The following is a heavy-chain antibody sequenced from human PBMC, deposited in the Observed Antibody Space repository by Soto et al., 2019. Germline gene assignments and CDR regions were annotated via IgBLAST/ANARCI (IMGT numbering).Heavy chain of an antibody. Sequence: QVQLMQSGAEAKKPGASVKVSCKASGYTFTDYFMHWVRQAPGQGLEWMGWINANSGGASHAQKFQGRVTMTRDTSISTVYMELSRLTSDDTAVYYCAREKIVAGFYYGLDVWGQGTTVTVSS. CDR1: GYTFTDYF. V-gene: IGHV1-2*02. CDR2: INANSGGA. J-gene: IGHJ6*02. D-gene: IGHD5-12*01. CDR3: AREKIVAGFYYGLDV.